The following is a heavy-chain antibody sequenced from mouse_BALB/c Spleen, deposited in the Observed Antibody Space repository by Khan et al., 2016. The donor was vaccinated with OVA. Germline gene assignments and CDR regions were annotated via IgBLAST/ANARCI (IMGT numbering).Heavy chain of an antibody. CDR3: AKGVWSYYFALDY. CDR1: GFSLTDYG. J-gene: IGHJ4*01. Sequence: QVQLKESGPGLVAPSQNLSITCTVSGFSLTDYGVSWIRQPPGQGLEWLGVIWGGGTTYYNSALKSRLSITKDNSKSQVFLKMNSLQTYDTAMYYCAKGVWSYYFALDYWGQGTSVTVSS. D-gene: IGHD2-10*02. V-gene: IGHV2-6-5*01. CDR2: IWGGGTT.